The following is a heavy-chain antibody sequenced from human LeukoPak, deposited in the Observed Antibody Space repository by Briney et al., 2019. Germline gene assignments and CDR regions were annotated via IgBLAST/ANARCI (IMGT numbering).Heavy chain of an antibody. V-gene: IGHV3-30-3*01. CDR2: ISYDGSNK. J-gene: IGHJ4*02. Sequence: GGSLRLSCAASGFTFSSYAMHWVRQAPGKGLEWVAVISYDGSNKYYADSVKGRFTISRDNSKNTLYLQMNSLRAEDTAVYYCARVLGRSYGNFDYWGQGTLVTVSS. CDR1: GFTFSSYA. CDR3: ARVLGRSYGNFDY. D-gene: IGHD5-18*01.